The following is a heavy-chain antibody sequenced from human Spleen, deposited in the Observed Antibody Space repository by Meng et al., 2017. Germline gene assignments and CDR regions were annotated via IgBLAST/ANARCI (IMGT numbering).Heavy chain of an antibody. J-gene: IGHJ6*02. CDR1: GYTFTSYG. D-gene: IGHD3-10*01. CDR3: ARSIPVRFGELLYSLVYYYYYGMDV. V-gene: IGHV1-69*13. CDR2: IIPIFGTA. Sequence: SVKVSCKASGYTFTSYGISWVRQAPGQGLEWMGGIIPIFGTANYAQKFQGRVTITADESTSTAYMELSSLRSDDTAVYYCARSIPVRFGELLYSLVYYYYYGMDVWGQGTTVTVSS.